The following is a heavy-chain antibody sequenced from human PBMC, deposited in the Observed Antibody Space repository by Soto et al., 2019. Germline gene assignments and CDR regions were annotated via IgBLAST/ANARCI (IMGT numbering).Heavy chain of an antibody. Sequence: VQLVQSGAEVKKPGSSVKVSCKASGGTFSTNTISWVRQAPGQGLEWMGRIIPIFGMTKYAQNFQGRVTITAHRSTSTAYMELSSLRSEDTAIYYRARGSPAPTYYFASWGQGTLVSVSS. CDR3: ARGSPAPTYYFAS. CDR2: IIPIFGMT. CDR1: GGTFSTNT. J-gene: IGHJ4*02. V-gene: IGHV1-69*02. D-gene: IGHD6-6*01.